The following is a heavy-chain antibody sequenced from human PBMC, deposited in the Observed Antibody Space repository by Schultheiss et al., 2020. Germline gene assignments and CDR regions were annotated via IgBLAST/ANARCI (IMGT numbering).Heavy chain of an antibody. D-gene: IGHD2-2*01. CDR1: GYTFTGYY. V-gene: IGHV1-69*10. CDR2: INPILGIA. Sequence: SVKVSCKASGYTFTGYYMHWVRQAPGQGLEWMGWINPILGIANYAQKFQGRVTITADKSTSTAYMELSSLRSEDTAVYYCARSRVVPAAMLYYYYMDVWGKGTTVTVSS. J-gene: IGHJ6*03. CDR3: ARSRVVPAAMLYYYYMDV.